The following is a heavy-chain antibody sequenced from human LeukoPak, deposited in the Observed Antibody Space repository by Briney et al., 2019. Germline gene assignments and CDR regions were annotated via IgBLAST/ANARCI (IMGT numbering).Heavy chain of an antibody. CDR3: AKESPFDCSSTSCSSN. V-gene: IGHV3-23*01. D-gene: IGHD2-2*01. Sequence: GGSLRLSCTASGFTFGDYAMSWVRQAPGKGLEWVSAISGSGGSTYYADSVKGRFTISRDNPKNTLYLQMNSLRAEDTAVYYCAKESPFDCSSTSCSSNWGQGTLVTVSS. J-gene: IGHJ4*02. CDR1: GFTFGDYA. CDR2: ISGSGGST.